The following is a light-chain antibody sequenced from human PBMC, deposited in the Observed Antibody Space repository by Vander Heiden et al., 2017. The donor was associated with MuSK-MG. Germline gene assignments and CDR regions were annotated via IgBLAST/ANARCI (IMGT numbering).Light chain of an antibody. CDR2: DVS. Sequence: QSALPQPASLSGSPGQSTTISCPGTSSDVGGYNYVSWYQQHPGKAPKLMIYDVSNRPSGVSNRFSGSKSGNTAALTISGLQAEDEADYYCSSYTSSSTLRVFGGGTKLTVL. CDR3: SSYTSSSTLRV. J-gene: IGLJ3*02. V-gene: IGLV2-14*01. CDR1: SSDVGGYNY.